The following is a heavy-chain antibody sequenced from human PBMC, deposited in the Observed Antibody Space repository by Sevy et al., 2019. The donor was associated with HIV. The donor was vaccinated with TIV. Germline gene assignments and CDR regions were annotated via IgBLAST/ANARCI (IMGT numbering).Heavy chain of an antibody. V-gene: IGHV3-23*01. CDR1: GFTFSSYA. CDR2: ISGSGGST. J-gene: IGHJ4*02. CDR3: AKEGLIAAAGA. D-gene: IGHD6-13*01. Sequence: GESLKISCAASGFTFSSYAMSWVRQAPGKGLEWVSAISGSGGSTYYADSVKGRFTISRDNSKNTLYLQMNSLRAEDTAVYYCAKEGLIAAAGAWGQGTLVTVSS.